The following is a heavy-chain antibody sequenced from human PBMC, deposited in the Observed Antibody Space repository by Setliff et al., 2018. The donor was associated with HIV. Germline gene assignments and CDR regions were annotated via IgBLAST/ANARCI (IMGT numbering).Heavy chain of an antibody. CDR3: ARGGVRGYSYGEAFDI. J-gene: IGHJ3*02. CDR2: IIPIFDKA. D-gene: IGHD5-18*01. CDR1: GGPFNTYA. Sequence: SVKVSCKSSGGPFNTYAIHWVRQAPGQGLEWMGGIIPIFDKAKYAQKFHGRLTITAEDSTRTVYMELNSLGSGVTAVYYCARGGVRGYSYGEAFDIWGQGTLVTVSS. V-gene: IGHV1-69*13.